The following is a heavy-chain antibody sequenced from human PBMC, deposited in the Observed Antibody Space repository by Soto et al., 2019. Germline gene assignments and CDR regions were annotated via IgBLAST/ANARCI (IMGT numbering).Heavy chain of an antibody. CDR2: ISGSGGST. CDR1: GFTFSSYA. Sequence: GGSLRLSCGASGFTFSSYAMSWVRQAPGKGLEWVSAISGSGGSTYYADSVKGRFTISRDNSKNTLYLQMNSLRAEDTAVYYCAKAGLPIAARPYFDYWGQGTLVTVSS. J-gene: IGHJ4*02. D-gene: IGHD6-6*01. V-gene: IGHV3-23*01. CDR3: AKAGLPIAARPYFDY.